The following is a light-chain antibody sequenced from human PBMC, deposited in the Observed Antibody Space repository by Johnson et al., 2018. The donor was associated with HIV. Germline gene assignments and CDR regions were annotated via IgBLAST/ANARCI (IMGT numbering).Light chain of an antibody. CDR1: SSNIGNNY. V-gene: IGLV1-51*02. J-gene: IGLJ1*01. CDR3: GTWDSSLSAFV. Sequence: QSVLTQPPSVSAAPGQKVTISCSGSSSNIGNNYVSWYQQFPGTAPKLLIYENNKRPSGIPDRFSGSKSGTSATLGITGLQTGDEADYHCGTWDSSLSAFVFGTGTKVTVL. CDR2: ENN.